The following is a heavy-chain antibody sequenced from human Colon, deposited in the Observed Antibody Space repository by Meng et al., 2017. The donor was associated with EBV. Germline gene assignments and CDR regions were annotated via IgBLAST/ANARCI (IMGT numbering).Heavy chain of an antibody. D-gene: IGHD6-19*01. CDR3: ARVSSGWDYFDY. J-gene: IGHJ4*02. Sequence: QRKESGPGLVKPSQTLSLTCTVSGGSVSSGGYYWTWIRQHPGKGLEWFGHIYYSGSTFYNPSLKRRVIISIDTSKNQFSLNLRSVTAADTAVYYCARVSSGWDYFDYWGQGTLVTVSS. CDR1: GGSVSSGGYY. CDR2: IYYSGST. V-gene: IGHV4-31*03.